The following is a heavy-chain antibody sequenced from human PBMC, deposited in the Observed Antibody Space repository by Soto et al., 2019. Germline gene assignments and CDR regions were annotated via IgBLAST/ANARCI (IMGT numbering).Heavy chain of an antibody. Sequence: QVQLVQSGAEVKKPGASMKVSCKASGYVFNSYHIYWVRQAPGQGLEWMGRINPTSGGTSTAQTFLDRVTMTRDKSINTAYLEVSRLKSDDTAVYYCARGVSTACSTGVCPHNYYFEMDVWGQGTAVTVS. CDR3: ARGVSTACSTGVCPHNYYFEMDV. CDR2: INPTSGGT. D-gene: IGHD2-8*01. V-gene: IGHV1-2*02. J-gene: IGHJ6*02. CDR1: GYVFNSYH.